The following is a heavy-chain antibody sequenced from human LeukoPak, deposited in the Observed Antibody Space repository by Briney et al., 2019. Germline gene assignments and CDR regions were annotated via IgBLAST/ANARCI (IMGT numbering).Heavy chain of an antibody. D-gene: IGHD6-13*01. Sequence: HPGGSLRLSCAASGFTFSSYGMHWVRQAPGKGLEWVSYISSSSSTIYYADSVKGRFTISRDNAKNSLYLQMNSLRAEDTAVYYCARDTGIAAAGDFDYWGQGTLVTVSS. V-gene: IGHV3-48*01. CDR1: GFTFSSYG. CDR2: ISSSSSTI. CDR3: ARDTGIAAAGDFDY. J-gene: IGHJ4*02.